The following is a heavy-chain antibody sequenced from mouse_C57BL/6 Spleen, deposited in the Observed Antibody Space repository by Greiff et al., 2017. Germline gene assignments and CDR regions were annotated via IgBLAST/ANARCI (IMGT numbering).Heavy chain of an antibody. J-gene: IGHJ4*01. V-gene: IGHV1-81*01. D-gene: IGHD2-4*01. CDR2: IYPRSGNT. CDR1: GYTFTSYG. CDR3: ARRSDYDDEGYAMDY. Sequence: VQLQESGAELARPGASVKLSCKASGYTFTSYGISWVKQRTGQGLEWIGEIYPRSGNTYYNEKFKGKATLTADKSSSTAYMELRSLTSEDSAVYFCARRSDYDDEGYAMDYWGQGTSVTVSS.